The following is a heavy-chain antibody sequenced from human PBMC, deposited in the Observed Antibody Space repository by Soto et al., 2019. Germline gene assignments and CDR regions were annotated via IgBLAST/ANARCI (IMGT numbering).Heavy chain of an antibody. CDR2: INAGNGNT. Sequence: ASVKVSCKASGYTFTSYAMHWVRQAHGQRLEWMGWINAGNGNTKYSQKFQGRVTITRDTSASTAYMELSSLRSEDTAVYYCARVLGYCSGGSCYAFDYWGQGTLVTVSS. CDR1: GYTFTSYA. V-gene: IGHV1-3*01. CDR3: ARVLGYCSGGSCYAFDY. J-gene: IGHJ4*02. D-gene: IGHD2-15*01.